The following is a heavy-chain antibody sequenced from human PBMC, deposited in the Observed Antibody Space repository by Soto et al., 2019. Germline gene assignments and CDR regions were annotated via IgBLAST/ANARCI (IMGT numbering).Heavy chain of an antibody. Sequence: DVQLVEFGGGLVQPGGSLRLSCEGSAFTFSSYEMNWVRQAPGKGLEWVSYINSGGSTTYYADSVKGRFTISRDSSKNTLYLQMNSLRAADTAVYYCGRCSSTSCHLGSDYWGQGTLVTVSS. CDR1: AFTFSSYE. V-gene: IGHV3-48*03. CDR2: INSGGSTT. J-gene: IGHJ4*02. CDR3: GRCSSTSCHLGSDY. D-gene: IGHD2-2*01.